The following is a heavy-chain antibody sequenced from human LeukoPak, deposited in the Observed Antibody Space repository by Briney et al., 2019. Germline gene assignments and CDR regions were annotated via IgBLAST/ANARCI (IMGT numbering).Heavy chain of an antibody. J-gene: IGHJ4*02. CDR1: GGSISSYY. CDR2: TDYSGST. CDR3: ARVRYTSGFYFFDS. Sequence: SETLSLTCTVSGGSISSYYWSWIRPPPGKGLEWIGYTDYSGSTNYNPSLKSRVSISADMSKNQFSLKLSSVTAADTAVYYCARVRYTSGFYFFDSWGQGTLVTVSS. V-gene: IGHV4-59*01. D-gene: IGHD6-19*01.